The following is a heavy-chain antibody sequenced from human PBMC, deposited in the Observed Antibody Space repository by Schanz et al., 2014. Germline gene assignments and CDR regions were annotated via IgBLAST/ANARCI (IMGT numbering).Heavy chain of an antibody. D-gene: IGHD3-3*01. CDR2: INGDGSRT. V-gene: IGHV3-74*01. CDR3: VRDSFFAFDY. Sequence: EVHLLDSGGGLVQPGGSLRLSCAASGITFSSHSFNWVRQAPGKGLVWVSRINGDGSRTAYADSVKGRFTMSRDNAKNSVFLQMNSLRAEDTAVYYCVRDSFFAFDYWGQGTLVTVSS. J-gene: IGHJ4*02. CDR1: GITFSSHS.